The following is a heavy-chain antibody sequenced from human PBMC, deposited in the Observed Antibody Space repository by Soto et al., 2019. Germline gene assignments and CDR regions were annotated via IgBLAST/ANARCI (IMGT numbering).Heavy chain of an antibody. J-gene: IGHJ6*02. Sequence: QLVQSRAEVKKPGSSVKVSCKASGGDFNSYTISWVRQAPGQGPEWMGTIIPILDVAKNAQKFQGRVTFTADKSTSTAYMELRSLSFDDRAIYYGAQLWFGELWHGMDVWGQGTTVTVSS. CDR3: AQLWFGELWHGMDV. CDR2: IIPILDVA. V-gene: IGHV1-69*02. CDR1: GGDFNSYT. D-gene: IGHD3-10*01.